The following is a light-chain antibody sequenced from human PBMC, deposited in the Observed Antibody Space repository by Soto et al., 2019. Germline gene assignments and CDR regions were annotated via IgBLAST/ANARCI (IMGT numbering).Light chain of an antibody. CDR2: GNM. CDR3: QSYDSSLSGYV. CDR1: SSNIGADYD. Sequence: QSVLTQPPSVSGAPGQRVTISCTGSSSNIGADYDVQWYQQLPGTAPKVLIYGNMNRPSGVPDRFSGSKSGTSASLAIAGLQAEDEADYYCQSYDSSLSGYVFGTGTKVTVL. J-gene: IGLJ1*01. V-gene: IGLV1-40*01.